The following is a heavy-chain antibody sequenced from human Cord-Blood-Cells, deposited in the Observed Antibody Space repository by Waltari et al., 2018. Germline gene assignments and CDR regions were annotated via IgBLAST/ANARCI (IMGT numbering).Heavy chain of an antibody. CDR1: GFTFSSYW. V-gene: IGHV3-74*01. D-gene: IGHD6-19*01. CDR3: ARDMSSGYYYGMDV. CDR2: INSDGSST. Sequence: EVQLVESGGGLVQHGGSMRLSCEGSGFTFSSYWTPWVRPLPGKGFVWVSRINSDGSSTSYADSVKGRFTISRDNAKNTLYLQMNSLRAEDTAVYYCARDMSSGYYYGMDVWGQGTTVTVSS. J-gene: IGHJ6*02.